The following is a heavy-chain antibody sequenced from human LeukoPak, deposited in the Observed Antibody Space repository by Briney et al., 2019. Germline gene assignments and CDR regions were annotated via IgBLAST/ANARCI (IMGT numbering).Heavy chain of an antibody. Sequence: SETLSLTCTVSDGSISSSSYYWGWIRQPPGKGLEWIGNIYYSGSTYYNPSLKSRVTISVDTSKNQFPLKLSSVTAADTAVYYCAKCILTGYYKGYMDVWGKGTTVTISS. CDR3: AKCILTGYYKGYMDV. D-gene: IGHD3-9*01. J-gene: IGHJ6*03. CDR1: DGSISSSSYY. V-gene: IGHV4-39*06. CDR2: IYYSGST.